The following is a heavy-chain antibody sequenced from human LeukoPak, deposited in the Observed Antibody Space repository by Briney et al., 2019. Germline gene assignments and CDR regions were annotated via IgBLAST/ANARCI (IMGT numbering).Heavy chain of an antibody. V-gene: IGHV3-30*03. J-gene: IGHJ6*02. CDR3: APGGIPPNYYYGMDV. CDR1: GFTFSSYG. D-gene: IGHD1-14*01. Sequence: GGSLRLSCAASGFTFSSYGMHWVRQAPGKGLEWVAVISYDGSNKYYADSVKGRFTISRDNSKNTLYLQMNSLRAEDTAVYYCAPGGIPPNYYYGMDVWGQGTTVTVSS. CDR2: ISYDGSNK.